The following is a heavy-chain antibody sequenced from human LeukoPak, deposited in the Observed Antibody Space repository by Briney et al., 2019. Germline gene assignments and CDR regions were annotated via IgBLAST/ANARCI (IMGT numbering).Heavy chain of an antibody. Sequence: SETLSLTCTVSGGSISSYYWSWIRQPPGKGLEWIGYIYYSGSTNYNPSLKSRVTISVDTSKNQFSLKLSSVTAADTAVYYCARVGTAAGFDYWGPGTLVTVSS. V-gene: IGHV4-59*01. D-gene: IGHD6-13*01. CDR1: GGSISSYY. CDR3: ARVGTAAGFDY. CDR2: IYYSGST. J-gene: IGHJ4*02.